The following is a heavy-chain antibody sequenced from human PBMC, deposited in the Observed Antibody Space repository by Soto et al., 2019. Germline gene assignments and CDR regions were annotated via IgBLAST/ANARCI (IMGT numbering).Heavy chain of an antibody. J-gene: IGHJ4*02. CDR3: ARSDIVATNFDY. CDR1: GGSVSSGSYY. V-gene: IGHV4-61*01. CDR2: IYYSGST. Sequence: SETLSLTCTVSGGSVSSGSYYWSWIRQPPGKGLEWIGYIYYSGSTNYNPSLKSRVTISVDTSKNQFSLKLSSVTAADTAVYYCARSDIVATNFDYWGQGTLVTVS. D-gene: IGHD5-12*01.